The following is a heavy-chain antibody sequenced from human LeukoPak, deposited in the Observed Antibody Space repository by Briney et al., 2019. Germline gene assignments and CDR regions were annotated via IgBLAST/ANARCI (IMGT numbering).Heavy chain of an antibody. Sequence: KTSETLSLTCTVSGGSISSGSYYWSWIRQPAGKGLEWIRRIYTNGSTNYNPSLKSRVTISVDTSKNQFSLKLSSVTAADTAVYYCARDGWNYYDSSGYSLIWGQGTLVTVSS. CDR3: ARDGWNYYDSSGYSLI. CDR1: GGSISSGSYY. J-gene: IGHJ4*02. V-gene: IGHV4-61*02. CDR2: IYTNGST. D-gene: IGHD3-22*01.